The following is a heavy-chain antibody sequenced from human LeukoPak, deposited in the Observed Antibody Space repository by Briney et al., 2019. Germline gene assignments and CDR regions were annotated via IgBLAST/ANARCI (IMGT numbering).Heavy chain of an antibody. V-gene: IGHV3-7*01. CDR3: ARDRDIAVAGHYYYYMDV. Sequence: GGSLRLSCAASGFTFSSYWMSWVRQAPGKGLEWVANIKQDGSEKYYVDSVKGRFTISRDNAKNSLYLQMNSLRAEDTAVYYCARDRDIAVAGHYYYYMDVWGKGTTVTVSS. CDR2: IKQDGSEK. D-gene: IGHD6-19*01. CDR1: GFTFSSYW. J-gene: IGHJ6*03.